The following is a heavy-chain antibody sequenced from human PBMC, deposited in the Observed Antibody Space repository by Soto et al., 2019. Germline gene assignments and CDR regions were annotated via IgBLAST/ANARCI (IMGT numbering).Heavy chain of an antibody. V-gene: IGHV3-48*01. J-gene: IGHJ6*03. CDR3: ARWRLRFLEWLPYMDV. D-gene: IGHD3-3*01. CDR1: GFTFSSYS. Sequence: PGGSLRLSCAASGFTFSSYSMNWVRQAPGKGLEWVSYISSSSSTIYYADSVKGRFTISRDNAKNSLYLQMNSLRAEDTAVYYCARWRLRFLEWLPYMDVWGKGTTVTSP. CDR2: ISSSSSTI.